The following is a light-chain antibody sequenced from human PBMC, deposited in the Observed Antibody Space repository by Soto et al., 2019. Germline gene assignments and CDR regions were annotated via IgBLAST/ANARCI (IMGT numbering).Light chain of an antibody. CDR2: DAS. V-gene: IGKV3-20*01. CDR3: QQYNNWPPAWT. Sequence: VLRQCAGTLPYSPGAIAPLSCRASQTVRNNYLAWYQQKPGQAPRLLIYDASSRATGIPDRFSGSGSGTDFTLTISRLEPEDFAVYYCQQYNNWPPAWTFGQGTKVDIK. CDR1: QTVRNNY. J-gene: IGKJ1*01.